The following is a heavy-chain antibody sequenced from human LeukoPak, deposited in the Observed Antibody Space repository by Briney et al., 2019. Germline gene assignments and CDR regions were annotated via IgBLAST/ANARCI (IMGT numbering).Heavy chain of an antibody. V-gene: IGHV3-23*01. J-gene: IGHJ5*02. CDR3: ARDRCSTTSCSFDL. CDR2: IRGSGDSA. D-gene: IGHD2-2*01. Sequence: PGGSLRLSCAASGFTFSAYAMDWVRQAPGKGLEWVSYIRGSGDSAYSADSVKDRFTISRDNSKNTLYLEMNSLRAEDTAVYYRARDRCSTTSCSFDLWGQGTLVTVSS. CDR1: GFTFSAYA.